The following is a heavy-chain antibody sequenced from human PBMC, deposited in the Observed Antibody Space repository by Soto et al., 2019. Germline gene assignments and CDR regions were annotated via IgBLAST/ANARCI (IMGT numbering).Heavy chain of an antibody. CDR2: INPSGGST. Sequence: SVKVSCEASGYTFTSYYMHWGRQAPVQGLEWMGIINPSGGSTSYAQKFQGRVTMTRDTSTSTVYMELSSLRSEDTAVYYCARAGPIVVVPAASGWFDPWGQGTLVTVSS. J-gene: IGHJ5*02. CDR3: ARAGPIVVVPAASGWFDP. CDR1: GYTFTSYY. V-gene: IGHV1-46*01. D-gene: IGHD2-2*01.